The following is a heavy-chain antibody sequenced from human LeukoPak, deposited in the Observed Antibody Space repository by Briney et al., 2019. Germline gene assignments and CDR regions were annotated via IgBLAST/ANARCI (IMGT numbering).Heavy chain of an antibody. Sequence: PGGSLRLSCTVSGFTVSSNSMSWVRQAPGKGLEWVSFIYSGTIHYSDSVKGRFTISRDNSKNTLYLQMNSLRAEDTAVYYCARDAGKGSYFDYWGQGTLVTVSS. CDR2: IYSGTI. CDR3: ARDAGKGSYFDY. CDR1: GFTVSSNS. J-gene: IGHJ4*02. D-gene: IGHD3-10*01. V-gene: IGHV3-66*03.